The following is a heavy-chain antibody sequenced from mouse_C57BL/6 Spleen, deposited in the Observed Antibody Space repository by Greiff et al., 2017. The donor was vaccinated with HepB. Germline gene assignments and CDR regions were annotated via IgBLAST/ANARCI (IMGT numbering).Heavy chain of an antibody. V-gene: IGHV5-6*01. Sequence: EVMLVESGGDLVKPGGSLKLSCAASGFTFSSYGMSWVRQTPDKRLEWVATISSGGSYTYYPDSVKGRFTISRDNAKNTLYLQMSSLKSEDTAMYYCARHSNYGMDYWGQGTSVTVSS. J-gene: IGHJ4*01. CDR1: GFTFSSYG. D-gene: IGHD2-5*01. CDR2: ISSGGSYT. CDR3: ARHSNYGMDY.